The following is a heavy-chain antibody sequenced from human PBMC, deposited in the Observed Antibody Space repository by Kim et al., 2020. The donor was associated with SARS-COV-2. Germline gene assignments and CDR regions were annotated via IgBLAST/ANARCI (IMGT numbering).Heavy chain of an antibody. CDR2: IYYSGST. V-gene: IGHV4-39*01. CDR1: GGSISSSSYY. CDR3: ARHGEASSWYWGPRAEFDY. Sequence: SETLSLTCTVSGGSISSSSYYWGWIRQPPGKGLEWIGSIYYSGSTYYNPSLKSRVTISVDTPKNQFSLKLSSVTAADTAVYYCARHGEASSWYWGPRAEFDYWGQGTLVTVSS. D-gene: IGHD6-13*01. J-gene: IGHJ4*02.